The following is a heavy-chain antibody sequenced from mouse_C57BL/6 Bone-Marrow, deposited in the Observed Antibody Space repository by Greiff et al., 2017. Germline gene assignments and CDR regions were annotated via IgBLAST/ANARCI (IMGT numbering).Heavy chain of an antibody. CDR2: ISSGGSYT. V-gene: IGHV5-6*01. CDR3: ARQGGGFDY. J-gene: IGHJ2*01. Sequence: EVQVVESGGDLVKPGGSLKLSCAASGFTFSSYGMSWVRQTPDKRLEWVATISSGGSYTYYPDSVKGRFTISRDNAKNTLYLQMSSLKSEDTAMYYCARQGGGFDYWGQGTTLTVSS. CDR1: GFTFSSYG.